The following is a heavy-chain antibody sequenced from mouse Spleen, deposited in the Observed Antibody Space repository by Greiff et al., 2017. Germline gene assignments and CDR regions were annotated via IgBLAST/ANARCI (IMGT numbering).Heavy chain of an antibody. CDR3: ARHEYGNYFDY. J-gene: IGHJ2*01. V-gene: IGHV5-6*01. CDR1: GFTFSSYG. Sequence: EVMLVESGGDLVKPGGSLKLSCAASGFTFSSYGMSWVRQTPDKRLEWVATISSGGSYTYYPDSVKGRFTISRDNAKNTLYLQMSSLKSEDTAMYYCARHEYGNYFDYWGQGTTLTVSS. CDR2: ISSGGSYT. D-gene: IGHD2-10*02.